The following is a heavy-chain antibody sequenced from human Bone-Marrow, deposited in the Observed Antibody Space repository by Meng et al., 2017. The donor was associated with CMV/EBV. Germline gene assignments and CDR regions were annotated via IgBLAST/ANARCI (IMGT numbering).Heavy chain of an antibody. CDR1: GFTVSGNY. J-gene: IGHJ4*02. V-gene: IGHV3-53*01. D-gene: IGHD6-6*01. CDR2: IYSGGST. CDR3: ARSSGAARLYYFDY. Sequence: GESLKISCAASGFTVSGNYMSWVRQAPGKGLEWVSVIYSGGSTYYADSVKGRFTISRDNSKNTLYLQMNSLRAEDTAVYYCARSSGAARLYYFDYWGQGTLVTRLL.